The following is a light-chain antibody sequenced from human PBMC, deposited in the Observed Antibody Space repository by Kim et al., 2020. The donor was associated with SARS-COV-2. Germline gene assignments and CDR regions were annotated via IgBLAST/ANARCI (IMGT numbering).Light chain of an antibody. V-gene: IGLV3-1*01. CDR2: QDS. J-gene: IGLJ2*01. CDR1: KLGDKY. Sequence: VSPGQTASITCSGDKLGDKYACWYQQKPGQSPVLVIYQDSKRPSGIPERFSGSNSGNTVTLTISGTQAMDEADYYCQAWDSSTAAVFGGGTQLTVL. CDR3: QAWDSSTAAV.